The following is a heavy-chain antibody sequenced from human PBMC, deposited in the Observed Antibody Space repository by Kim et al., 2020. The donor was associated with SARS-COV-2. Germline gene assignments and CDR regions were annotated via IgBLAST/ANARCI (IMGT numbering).Heavy chain of an antibody. V-gene: IGHV1-69*04. Sequence: SVKVSCKASGGTFSSYAISWVRQAPGQGLEWMGRIIPILGIANYAQKFQGRVTITADKSTSTAYMELSSLRSEDTAVYYCARDQAVATIYGTDWGQGTLVTVSS. J-gene: IGHJ4*02. CDR1: GGTFSSYA. D-gene: IGHD5-12*01. CDR3: ARDQAVATIYGTD. CDR2: IIPILGIA.